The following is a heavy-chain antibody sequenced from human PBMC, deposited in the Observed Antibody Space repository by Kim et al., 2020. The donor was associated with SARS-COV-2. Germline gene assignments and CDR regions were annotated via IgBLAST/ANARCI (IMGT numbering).Heavy chain of an antibody. CDR3: AKGGYYDFWSGYSYFDY. V-gene: IGHV3-23*01. D-gene: IGHD3-3*01. Sequence: VKGRFTIASDNSKNTLYLQMNSLRAEDTAVYYCAKGGYYDFWSGYSYFDYWGQGTLVTVSS. J-gene: IGHJ4*02.